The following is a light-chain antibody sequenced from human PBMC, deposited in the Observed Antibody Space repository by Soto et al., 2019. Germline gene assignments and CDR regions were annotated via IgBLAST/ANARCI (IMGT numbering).Light chain of an antibody. CDR2: GAS. V-gene: IGKV3-15*01. CDR3: QHYNNCSAVI. J-gene: IGKJ3*01. Sequence: EIVMTQSPATLYVSPGERATLSCRASQSVYNNLAWYQQKPGQAPRLLIYGASTRATGILARFSGSGSGTEFTLTHSRLLSEDFAVYFCQHYNNCSAVIFGSGATVDI. CDR1: QSVYNN.